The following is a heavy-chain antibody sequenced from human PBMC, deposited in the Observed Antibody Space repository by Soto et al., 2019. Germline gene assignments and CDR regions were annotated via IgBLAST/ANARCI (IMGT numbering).Heavy chain of an antibody. CDR1: GYSFTTYW. CDR2: INPGDSDT. J-gene: IGHJ5*02. D-gene: IGHD6-19*01. V-gene: IGHV5-51*01. CDR3: ARPFDTSGWYDH. Sequence: GESLKLSCKGSGYSFTTYWIAWVRQMPGKGLECMGIINPGDSDTRYSPSFQGQVTISADKSINTAYLQWSSLKASDSAIYYCARPFDTSGWYDHWGQGTLVTVSS.